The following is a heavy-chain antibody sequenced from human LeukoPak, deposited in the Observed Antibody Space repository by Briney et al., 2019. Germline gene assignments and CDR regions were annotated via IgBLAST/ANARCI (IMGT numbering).Heavy chain of an antibody. J-gene: IGHJ6*03. CDR3: ASFYCSGGSCYQYYYYYYMDV. CDR2: IYHSGST. V-gene: IGHV4-4*02. CDR1: GGSISSSNW. D-gene: IGHD2-15*01. Sequence: TSGTLSLTCAVSGGSISSSNWWSWVRQPPGKGLEWIGEIYHSGSTNYNPSLKSRVTISVGKSKNQFSLKLSSVTAADTAVYYCASFYCSGGSCYQYYYYYYMDVWGKGTTVTISS.